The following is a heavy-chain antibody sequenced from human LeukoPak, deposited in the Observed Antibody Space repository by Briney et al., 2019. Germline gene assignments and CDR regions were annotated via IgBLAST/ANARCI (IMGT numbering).Heavy chain of an antibody. D-gene: IGHD2-2*01. J-gene: IGHJ4*02. CDR2: IYYSGST. V-gene: IGHV4-39*01. CDR3: LSSTGGL. Sequence: GXIRQPPGKGLEWIGSIYYSGSTYYNPSLKSRVTISVDTSKNQFSLKLSSVTAADTAVYYCLSSTGGLWGQGTLVTVSS.